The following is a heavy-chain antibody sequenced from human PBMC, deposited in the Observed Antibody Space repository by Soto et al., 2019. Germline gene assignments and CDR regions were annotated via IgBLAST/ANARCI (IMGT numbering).Heavy chain of an antibody. D-gene: IGHD3-16*02. CDR2: ISWNSGSI. J-gene: IGHJ4*02. CDR3: AKEYTWGSYRGKQIFDY. Sequence: GGSLRLSCAASGFTFDDYAMHWVRQAPGKGLEWVSGISWNSGSIGYADSVKGRFTISRDNAKNSLYLQMNSLRAEDTALYYCAKEYTWGSYRGKQIFDYWGQGTLVTVSS. V-gene: IGHV3-9*01. CDR1: GFTFDDYA.